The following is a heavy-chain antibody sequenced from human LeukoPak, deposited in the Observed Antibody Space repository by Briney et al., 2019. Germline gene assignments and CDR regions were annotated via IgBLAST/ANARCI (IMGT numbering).Heavy chain of an antibody. J-gene: IGHJ4*02. CDR2: IIPIFGTA. CDR3: ARSLLRDYGGNGGDY. V-gene: IGHV1-69*05. Sequence: GASVKVSCKASGYTFTSYAISWVRQAPGQGLEWMGGIIPIFGTANYAQKFQGRVTITTDESTSTAYMELSSLRSEDTAVYYCARSLLRDYGGNGGDYWGQGTLVTVSS. CDR1: GYTFTSYA. D-gene: IGHD4-23*01.